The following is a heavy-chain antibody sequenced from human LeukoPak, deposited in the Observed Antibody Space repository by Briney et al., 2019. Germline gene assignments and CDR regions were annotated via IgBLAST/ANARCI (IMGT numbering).Heavy chain of an antibody. J-gene: IGHJ4*02. Sequence: SETLSLTCTVSGGSVSSASNYWSWIRQPPGKGLEWIGYMYYSGSTSYNPSLKSRVTISADTSKNQFSLKLSSVTAADTAVYYCARDPGYCSGGSCGNFDYWGQGTLVTVS. V-gene: IGHV4-61*01. CDR2: MYYSGST. D-gene: IGHD2-15*01. CDR3: ARDPGYCSGGSCGNFDY. CDR1: GGSVSSASNY.